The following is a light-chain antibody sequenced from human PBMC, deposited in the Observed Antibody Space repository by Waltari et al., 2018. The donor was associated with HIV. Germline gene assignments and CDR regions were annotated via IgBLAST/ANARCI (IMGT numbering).Light chain of an antibody. J-gene: IGLJ1*01. CDR1: RSNTRSTS. V-gene: IGLV1-47*01. CDR3: AAWDGSLSNYV. CDR2: RNY. Sequence: QSVLTQPPSASGTPGQRVTVSCSGSRSNTRSTSGPWYQQRPGTAPKLLIYRNYQRPSGVPDRFSGSKSGTSASLAISGLRSEDEADYYCAAWDGSLSNYVFGTGTKVTVL.